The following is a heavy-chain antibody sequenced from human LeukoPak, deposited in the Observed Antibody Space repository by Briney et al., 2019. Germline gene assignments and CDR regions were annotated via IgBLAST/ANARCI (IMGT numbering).Heavy chain of an antibody. D-gene: IGHD6-13*01. J-gene: IGHJ6*04. CDR1: GYTSTGYY. CDR3: ARDPSPGIAAAGALDV. Sequence: ASVKVSCKASGYTSTGYYMHWVRQAPGQGLEWMGWINPNSGGTNYAQKFQGWVTMTRDTSISTAYMELSRLRSDDTAVYYCARDPSPGIAAAGALDVWGKGTTVTVSS. CDR2: INPNSGGT. V-gene: IGHV1-2*04.